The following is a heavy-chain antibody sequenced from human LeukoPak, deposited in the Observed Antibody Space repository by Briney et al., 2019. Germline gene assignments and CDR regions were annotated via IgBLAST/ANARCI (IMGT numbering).Heavy chain of an antibody. CDR1: GFTFSGSS. J-gene: IGHJ6*02. Sequence: GGSLRLSCAASGFTFSGSSMHWVRQAPGKGLEWVAVIWYDGSNKNYVDSVKGRFTISRDNPKNTLYLQMNSLRAEDTAVYYCARFGTSSNYYYYFGMDVWGQGTTVTVSS. D-gene: IGHD6-6*01. CDR2: IWYDGSNK. V-gene: IGHV3-33*01. CDR3: ARFGTSSNYYYYFGMDV.